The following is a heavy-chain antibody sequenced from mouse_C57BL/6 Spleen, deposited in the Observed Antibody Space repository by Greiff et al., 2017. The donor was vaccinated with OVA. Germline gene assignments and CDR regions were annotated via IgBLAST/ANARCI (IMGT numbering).Heavy chain of an antibody. CDR2: INPNNGGT. CDR1: GYTFTDYC. CDR3: ARWGLYYYDSIPSYFDY. D-gene: IGHD1-1*01. V-gene: IGHV1-18*01. Sequence: VQLQQSGPELVKPGASVKISCKASGYTFTDYCMDWVKQSHGQSLEWIGDINPNNGGTIYNQKFKGKATLTVDKSSSTAYMQLRSLTSEDTAVYYCARWGLYYYDSIPSYFDYWGQGTTLTVSS. J-gene: IGHJ2*01.